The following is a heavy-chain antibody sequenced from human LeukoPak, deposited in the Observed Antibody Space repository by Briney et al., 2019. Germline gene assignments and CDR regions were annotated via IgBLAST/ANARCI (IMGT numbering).Heavy chain of an antibody. CDR3: AKGPITMIVVDEYYFDY. CDR1: GFTFSGYA. CDR2: ISGSGGST. D-gene: IGHD3-22*01. J-gene: IGHJ4*02. V-gene: IGHV3-23*01. Sequence: GGSLRLSCAASGFTFSGYAMSWVRQAPGKGLEWVSTISGSGGSTYYADSVKGRFTISRDNSKNTLYLQMNSLRAEDTAVYYCAKGPITMIVVDEYYFDYWGQGTLVTVSS.